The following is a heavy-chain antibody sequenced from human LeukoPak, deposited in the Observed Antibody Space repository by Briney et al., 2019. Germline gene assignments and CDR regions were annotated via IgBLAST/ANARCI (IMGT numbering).Heavy chain of an antibody. D-gene: IGHD1-26*01. CDR2: IYTSGST. V-gene: IGHV4-61*02. CDR3: ARELKYSGSSLPWD. J-gene: IGHJ4*02. CDR1: GGSISSGSYY. Sequence: PSETLSLTCTVSGGSISSGSYYWSWIRQPAGKGLEWIGRIYTSGSTNYNPSLKSRVTISVDTSKNQFSLKLSSVTAADTAVYYCARELKYSGSSLPWDWGQGTLVTVSS.